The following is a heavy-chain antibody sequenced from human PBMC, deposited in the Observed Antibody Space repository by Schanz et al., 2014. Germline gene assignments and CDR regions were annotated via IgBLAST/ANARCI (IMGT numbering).Heavy chain of an antibody. D-gene: IGHD3-16*01. CDR2: MNSKTGNT. J-gene: IGHJ4*02. CDR3: TKGRTFGR. V-gene: IGHV1-8*01. Sequence: QVQLVQSGVEVKRPGASVKVSCKASGYTFTSYDINWVRQATGQGLEWMGWMNSKTGNTGYAQRFQGRVTMTRNTSITTDYLELSSLRSGDTAVYYCTKGRTFGRWGQGTLVTVSS. CDR1: GYTFTSYD.